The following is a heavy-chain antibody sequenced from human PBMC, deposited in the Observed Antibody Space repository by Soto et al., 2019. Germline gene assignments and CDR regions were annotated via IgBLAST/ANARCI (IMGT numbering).Heavy chain of an antibody. J-gene: IGHJ4*01. Sequence: TLSLTCAVSGESIIRACYSWSWIRQSPGKRLEWIGYTYDLGSTYYNPSFRGRVSISVDRSKNQMSLKLDSVTAADTAVYYCARETMRLRGSFDNCGPRILPTLSS. D-gene: IGHD4-17*01. CDR1: GESIIRACYS. CDR3: ARETMRLRGSFDN. V-gene: IGHV4-30-2*06. CDR2: TYDLGST.